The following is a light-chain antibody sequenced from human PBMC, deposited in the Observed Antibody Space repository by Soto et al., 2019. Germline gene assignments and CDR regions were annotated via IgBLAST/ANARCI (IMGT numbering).Light chain of an antibody. Sequence: QSVLTQPPSASGTPGQRVTISCSGSSSNIGSSYVYWYQQLPGTAPKLLIYRNNQRPSGVPDRFSGSKSGTSASLAISGLRSEDEADYYCAAWDDSLSGLVFGTGTKVTVL. CDR1: SSNIGSSY. CDR2: RNN. J-gene: IGLJ1*01. CDR3: AAWDDSLSGLV. V-gene: IGLV1-47*01.